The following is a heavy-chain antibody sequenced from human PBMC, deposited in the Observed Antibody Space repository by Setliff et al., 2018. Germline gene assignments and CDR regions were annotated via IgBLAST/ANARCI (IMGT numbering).Heavy chain of an antibody. D-gene: IGHD1-26*01. CDR3: ARGLVDSGSYNDLGYFDD. V-gene: IGHV4-61*09. J-gene: IGHJ4*02. Sequence: SETLSLTCSVSGDFMSSHLYFWSWIRQPAGKGLEWIGDIYIRGIINYNPSLKSRTTISIDTSKTQFSLILSSVTAADTAMYFCARGLVDSGSYNDLGYFDDWGKGTLVTVSS. CDR1: GDFMSSHLYF. CDR2: IYIRGII.